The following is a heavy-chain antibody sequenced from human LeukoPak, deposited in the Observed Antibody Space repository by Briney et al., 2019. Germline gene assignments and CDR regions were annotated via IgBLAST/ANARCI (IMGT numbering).Heavy chain of an antibody. J-gene: IGHJ6*02. Sequence: VGSLRLSCAASGFTFSSYWMHWVRQAPGKGLVWVSRINGDGSSTSYADSVKGRFTISRDNAKKTLYLQMNSLRAEDTAVYYCARDRGYVMDVWGQGPTVPVSS. CDR1: GFTFSSYW. CDR2: INGDGSST. CDR3: ARDRGYVMDV. D-gene: IGHD5-24*01. V-gene: IGHV3-74*01.